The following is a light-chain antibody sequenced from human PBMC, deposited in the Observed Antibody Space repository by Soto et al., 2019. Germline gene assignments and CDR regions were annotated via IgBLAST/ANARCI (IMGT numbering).Light chain of an antibody. J-gene: IGKJ4*01. V-gene: IGKV3D-15*01. CDR3: QHYGTSLT. CDR1: QSVNIY. Sequence: EIVMTQSPATLSVSPGERATLSCRASQSVNIYLAWYQQKPGQAPRLLIFGASSRATGIPARFSGSGSGTNFTLTISRLQPEDFAVYYCQHYGTSLTFGGGTKVDIK. CDR2: GAS.